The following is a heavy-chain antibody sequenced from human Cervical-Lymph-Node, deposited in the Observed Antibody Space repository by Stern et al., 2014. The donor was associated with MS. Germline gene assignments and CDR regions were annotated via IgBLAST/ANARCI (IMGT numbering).Heavy chain of an antibody. Sequence: VQLVESGPGLVKPSQTLSITCTVSGGSISSSGYYWSWIRQPADKGLEWIGRIHDSGSTYYNPSLKSRVTISMDTANNQFTLKLTSWTAADTAVYYCATTRWDLFTWNWFDPWGQGTLVTVSS. CDR3: ATTRWDLFTWNWFDP. CDR2: IHDSGST. V-gene: IGHV4-61*02. CDR1: GGSISSSGYY. J-gene: IGHJ5*02. D-gene: IGHD1-26*01.